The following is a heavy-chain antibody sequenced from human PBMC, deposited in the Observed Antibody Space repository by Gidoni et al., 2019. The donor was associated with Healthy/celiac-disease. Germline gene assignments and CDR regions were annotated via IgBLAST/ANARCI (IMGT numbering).Heavy chain of an antibody. CDR2: ISYDGSNK. V-gene: IGHV3-30-3*01. CDR1: GFTFSSYA. J-gene: IGHJ4*02. Sequence: QVQLVESGGGVVQPGRSLRLSCAASGFTFSSYAMHWVRQAPGKGLEWVAVISYDGSNKYYADSVKGRFTISRDNSKNTLYLQMNSLRAEDTAVYYCARDLGGWPDNWGQGTLVTVSS. CDR3: ARDLGGWPDN. D-gene: IGHD3-16*01.